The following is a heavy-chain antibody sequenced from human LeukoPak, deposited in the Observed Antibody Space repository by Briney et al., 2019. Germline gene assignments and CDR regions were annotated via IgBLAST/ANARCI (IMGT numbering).Heavy chain of an antibody. CDR1: RFTFDDYA. V-gene: IGHV3-49*04. D-gene: IGHD2-15*01. J-gene: IGHJ4*02. CDR2: IRSKPYGGTT. Sequence: GRSLRLSCTGSRFTFDDYAMSWVCQAPGKGLEWVGFIRSKPYGGTTEYAASVKGRFTISRDDSKNTLYLQMNSLKTEDTAVYYCTTDESGGSCTYWGQGTLVTVSS. CDR3: TTDESGGSCTY.